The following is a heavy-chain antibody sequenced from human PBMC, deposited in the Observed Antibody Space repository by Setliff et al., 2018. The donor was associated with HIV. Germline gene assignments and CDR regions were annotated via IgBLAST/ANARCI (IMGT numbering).Heavy chain of an antibody. CDR3: ASDHSSRHDAFDL. Sequence: SETLSLTCAVYGGSFSGYYWSWIRQPPGKGLEWIGKINHGGSTNYNPSLKSRVTISIDTSKNQFSLKLSSVTAADTAVYYCASDHSSRHDAFDLWGQGTVVTVSS. D-gene: IGHD6-13*01. J-gene: IGHJ3*01. CDR1: GGSFSGYY. V-gene: IGHV4-34*01. CDR2: INHGGST.